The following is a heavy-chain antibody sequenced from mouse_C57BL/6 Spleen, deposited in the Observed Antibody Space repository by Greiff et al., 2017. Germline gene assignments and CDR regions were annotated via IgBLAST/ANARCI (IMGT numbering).Heavy chain of an antibody. J-gene: IGHJ1*03. Sequence: QVQLQQPGAELVKPGASVKMSCKASGYTFTSYWITWVKQRPGQGLAWIGDIYPGSGSTNYNEKFKSKATLTVDTSSSTAYMQLSSLTSEDSAVYYCARWNYGSSYGYFDVWGTGTTVTVSS. D-gene: IGHD1-1*01. V-gene: IGHV1-55*01. CDR2: IYPGSGST. CDR1: GYTFTSYW. CDR3: ARWNYGSSYGYFDV.